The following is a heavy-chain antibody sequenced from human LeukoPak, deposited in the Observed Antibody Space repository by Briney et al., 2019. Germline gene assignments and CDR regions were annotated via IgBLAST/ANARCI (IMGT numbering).Heavy chain of an antibody. CDR2: INHSGST. CDR3: ARGADY. V-gene: IGHV4-34*01. J-gene: IGHJ4*02. CDR1: GGSFSGYY. Sequence: SETLSLTCAVYGGSFSGYYWSWIRQPPGKGLEWIGEINHSGSTNYNPSLKSRVTISVDTSKNQFTLKLSSVTAADTAVYYCARGADYWGQGTLVTVSS.